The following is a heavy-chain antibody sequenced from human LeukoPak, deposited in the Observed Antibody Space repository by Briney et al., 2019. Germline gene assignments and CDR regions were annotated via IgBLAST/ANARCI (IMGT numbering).Heavy chain of an antibody. CDR1: GYTFTSYY. Sequence: ASVKVSCKASGYTFTSYYMHWVRQAPGQGLEWMGIINPSGGSTNYAQKFQGRVTMTTDTSTSTAYMELRSLRSDDTAVYYCARSSYYYAADALDIWGQGTKVTVSS. CDR3: ARSSYYYAADALDI. V-gene: IGHV1-46*01. D-gene: IGHD3-10*01. J-gene: IGHJ3*02. CDR2: INPSGGST.